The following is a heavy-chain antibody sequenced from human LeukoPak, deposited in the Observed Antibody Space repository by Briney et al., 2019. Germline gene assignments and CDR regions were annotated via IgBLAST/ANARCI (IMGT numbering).Heavy chain of an antibody. J-gene: IGHJ4*02. Sequence: PGGSLRLSCAASGFTFDDYAMHWVRQAPGKGLEWVSGINWNGGSTGYADSVKGRFTISRDNAKNSLYLQMNSLGAEDTALYYCARDGAGWPKSPLDYWGLGTLVTVSS. CDR3: ARDGAGWPKSPLDY. V-gene: IGHV3-20*04. CDR2: INWNGGST. D-gene: IGHD2-15*01. CDR1: GFTFDDYA.